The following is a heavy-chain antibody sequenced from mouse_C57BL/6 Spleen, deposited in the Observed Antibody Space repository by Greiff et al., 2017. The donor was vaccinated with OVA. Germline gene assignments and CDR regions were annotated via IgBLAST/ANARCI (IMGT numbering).Heavy chain of an antibody. CDR1: GYTFTSYW. J-gene: IGHJ2*01. V-gene: IGHV1-69*01. D-gene: IGHD1-1*01. Sequence: QVHVKQPGAELVMPGASVKLSCKASGYTFTSYWMHWVKQRPGQGLEWIGEIDPSDSYTNYNQRFKGKSTLTVDKSSSTAYMQLSSLTSEDSAVYYCARSNFNYYGSPFDYWGQGTTLTVSS. CDR3: ARSNFNYYGSPFDY. CDR2: IDPSDSYT.